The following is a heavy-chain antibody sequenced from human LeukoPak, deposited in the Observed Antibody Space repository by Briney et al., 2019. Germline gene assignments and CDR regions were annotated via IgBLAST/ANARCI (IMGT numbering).Heavy chain of an antibody. CDR2: ISGSGGST. D-gene: IGHD6-25*01. CDR3: GSKSGGGDY. Sequence: PGGSPRLSCAASGFTFSSYAMSWVRQAPGKGLEWVSAISGSGGSTYYADSVKGRFTISRDNSKNTLYLQMNSLRAEDTAVYYWGSKSGGGDYWGQGPLVTVSS. V-gene: IGHV3-23*01. CDR1: GFTFSSYA. J-gene: IGHJ4*02.